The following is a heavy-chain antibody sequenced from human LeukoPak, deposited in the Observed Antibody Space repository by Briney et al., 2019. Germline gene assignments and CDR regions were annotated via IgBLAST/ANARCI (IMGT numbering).Heavy chain of an antibody. CDR2: IYYSGST. V-gene: IGHV4-59*01. D-gene: IGHD3-10*01. J-gene: IGHJ3*02. CDR1: GGSISSYY. Sequence: PSETLSLTCTVSGGSISSYYWSWLRQPPGKGLEWIGYIYYSGSTNYNPSLKSRVTISVDTSKNRFSLKLSSVTAADTAVYYCARDLYYYGSGIYYNRVEAFDIWGQGTTVTVSS. CDR3: ARDLYYYGSGIYYNRVEAFDI.